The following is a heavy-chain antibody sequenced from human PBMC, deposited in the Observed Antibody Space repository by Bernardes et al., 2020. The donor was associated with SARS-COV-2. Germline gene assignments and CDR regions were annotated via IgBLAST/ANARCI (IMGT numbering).Heavy chain of an antibody. CDR2: ITDSGST. J-gene: IGHJ2*01. CDR1: SGSFSGYY. Sequence: LSITCAVYSGSFSGYYWSWIRQTPGKGLEWIGEITDSGSTKYNPALKSRVTISVDPSKNQFSLKLNSVTAADTAVYYCARGSAAVVSHFMLLFANWYFDLWGRGTLVTVSS. CDR3: ARGSAAVVSHFMLLFANWYFDL. D-gene: IGHD2-15*01. V-gene: IGHV4-34*01.